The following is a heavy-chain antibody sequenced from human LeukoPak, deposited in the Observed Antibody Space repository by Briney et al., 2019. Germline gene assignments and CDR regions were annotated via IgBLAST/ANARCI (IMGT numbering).Heavy chain of an antibody. Sequence: GESLKISCKGSGYSFTSYWIGWVRQMPGKGLEWMGIICPGDSDTRYSPSFQGQITISGDKSISTAYLQWSSLKASDTAMYYCARQCSSTSCYMTPRIYYYYYGMDVWGQGTTVTVSS. D-gene: IGHD2-2*02. V-gene: IGHV5-51*01. CDR1: GYSFTSYW. J-gene: IGHJ6*02. CDR2: ICPGDSDT. CDR3: ARQCSSTSCYMTPRIYYYYYGMDV.